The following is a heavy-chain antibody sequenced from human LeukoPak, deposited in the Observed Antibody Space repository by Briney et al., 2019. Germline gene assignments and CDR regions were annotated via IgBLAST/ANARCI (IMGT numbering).Heavy chain of an antibody. J-gene: IGHJ4*02. CDR1: GGSFSGYY. Sequence: SETLSLTCAVYGGSFSGYYWSWIRQPPGKGLEWIGEINHSGSTNYNPSLKSRVTILVDTSKNQFSLKLSSVTAADTAVYYCARGRQWLVYWGQGTLVTVSS. CDR3: ARGRQWLVY. D-gene: IGHD6-19*01. V-gene: IGHV4-34*01. CDR2: INHSGST.